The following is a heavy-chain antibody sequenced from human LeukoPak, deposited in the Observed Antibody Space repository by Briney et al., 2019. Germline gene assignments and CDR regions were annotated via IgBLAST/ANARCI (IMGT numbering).Heavy chain of an antibody. CDR2: TNPSSGDT. V-gene: IGHV1-46*01. Sequence: GASVKVSCKASGYTFTSYYMHWVRQATGQGLEWMGGTNPSSGDTNYLQKFQGRLTITSDTSTTTAYMELSGLRSDDTAVYCCARMGMDPAMITNFFDCWGQGTLVTVSS. CDR1: GYTFTSYY. D-gene: IGHD5-18*01. CDR3: ARMGMDPAMITNFFDC. J-gene: IGHJ4*02.